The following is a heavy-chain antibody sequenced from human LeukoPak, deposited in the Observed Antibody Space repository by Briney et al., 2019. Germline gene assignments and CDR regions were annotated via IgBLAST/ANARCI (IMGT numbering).Heavy chain of an antibody. CDR2: TYYSGST. V-gene: IGHV4-59*01. J-gene: IGHJ4*02. Sequence: SETLSLTCTVSGGSISSYYWSWIRQPPGKGLEWIGHTYYSGSTNYNPSLKSRVTISIDTSKNQFSLRLSSVTAADTAVYYCARGAAGYSYGWGQGTLVTVSS. D-gene: IGHD5-18*01. CDR3: ARGAAGYSYG. CDR1: GGSISSYY.